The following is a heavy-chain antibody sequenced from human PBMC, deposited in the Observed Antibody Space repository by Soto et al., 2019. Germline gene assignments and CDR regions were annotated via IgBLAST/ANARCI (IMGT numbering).Heavy chain of an antibody. CDR2: IYYSGST. CDR1: GGSISSSSYY. Sequence: SETLSLTCTVSGGSISSSSYYWGWIRQPPGKGLEWIGSIYYSGSTYYNPSLKSRVTISVDTSKNQFSLKLSSVTAADTAVYYCASRSAAIGFKWKRSPPNNWFDPWGQGTLVTVSS. J-gene: IGHJ5*02. D-gene: IGHD2-2*01. CDR3: ASRSAAIGFKWKRSPPNNWFDP. V-gene: IGHV4-39*01.